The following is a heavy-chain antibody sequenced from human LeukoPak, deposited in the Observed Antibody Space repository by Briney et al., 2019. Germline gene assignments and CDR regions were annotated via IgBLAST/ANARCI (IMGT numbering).Heavy chain of an antibody. J-gene: IGHJ6*03. CDR2: ISGSGGRT. D-gene: IGHD6-19*01. Sequence: GGSLRLSCATSGFTSSSYAMSWVRQAPGKGLEWVSGISGSGGRTYYADSVKGRFTISRDNSKNTLYLQMNSPRADDTAVYYCAKDAVTALAGYYYYMDVWGKGTMVTVSS. CDR1: GFTSSSYA. V-gene: IGHV3-23*01. CDR3: AKDAVTALAGYYYYMDV.